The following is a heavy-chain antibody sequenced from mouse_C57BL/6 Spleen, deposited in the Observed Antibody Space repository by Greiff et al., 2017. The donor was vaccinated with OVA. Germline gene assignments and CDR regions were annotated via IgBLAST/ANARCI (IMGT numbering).Heavy chain of an antibody. CDR2: INPNNGGT. J-gene: IGHJ4*01. Sequence: EVQLQQSGPELVKPGASVKISCKASGYTFTDYYMNWVQQSHGKSLEWIGDINPNNGGTSYKQKFKGKATLTVDKSSSTAYMGLRSLTSEDSAFYYSEREWLLRYAMDYWGQGTSVTVSS. CDR1: GYTFTDYY. CDR3: EREWLLRYAMDY. V-gene: IGHV1-26*01. D-gene: IGHD2-3*01.